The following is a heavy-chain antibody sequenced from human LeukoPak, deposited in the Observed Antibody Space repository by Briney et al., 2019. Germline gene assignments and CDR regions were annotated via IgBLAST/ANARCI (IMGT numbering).Heavy chain of an antibody. CDR3: ARAHPVAGLFFDY. CDR1: GFTFSSYW. CDR2: INSDGSST. Sequence: PGGSLRLSCAASGFTFSSYWMHWVRQAPGKGLVWVSRINSDGSSTSYADSVKGRFTISRDNAKNTLYLQMNSLRAEDTAVYYCARAHPVAGLFFDYWGQGTLVTVSS. V-gene: IGHV3-74*01. D-gene: IGHD6-19*01. J-gene: IGHJ4*02.